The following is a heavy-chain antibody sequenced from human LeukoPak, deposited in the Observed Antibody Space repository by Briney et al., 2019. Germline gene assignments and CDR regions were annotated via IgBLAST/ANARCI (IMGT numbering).Heavy chain of an antibody. CDR3: ARVEDCSSTSCPLDY. CDR1: GGSISMYY. V-gene: IGHV4-59*01. Sequence: PSETLSLTCTVSGGSISMYYWSWIRQPPGKGLEWIGYIYYSGSTNYNPSLKSRVTISVDTSKNQFSLRLSSVTAADTAVYYCARVEDCSSTSCPLDYWGQGTLVTVSS. D-gene: IGHD2-2*01. J-gene: IGHJ4*02. CDR2: IYYSGST.